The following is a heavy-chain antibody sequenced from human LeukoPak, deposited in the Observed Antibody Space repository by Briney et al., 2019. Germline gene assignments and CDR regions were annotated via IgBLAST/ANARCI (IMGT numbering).Heavy chain of an antibody. J-gene: IGHJ4*02. D-gene: IGHD3-10*01. CDR1: GGSISSYY. CDR2: LYYSGST. V-gene: IGHV4-59*01. Sequence: SETLSLTCTVSGGSISSYYWSWIRQPPGKGLEWIGYLYYSGSTNYNPSLKSRVTVSVDTSKNQFSLKLSSVTAADTAVYYCARGLYGSGSSPFDYWGQGTLVTVSS. CDR3: ARGLYGSGSSPFDY.